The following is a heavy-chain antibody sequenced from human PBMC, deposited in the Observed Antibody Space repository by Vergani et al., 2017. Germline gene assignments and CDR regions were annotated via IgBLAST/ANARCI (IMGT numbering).Heavy chain of an antibody. CDR3: ARGVAAAGYDY. J-gene: IGHJ4*02. V-gene: IGHV4-39*01. CDR1: GGSISSSSYY. Sequence: QLQLQESGPGLVKPSETLSLTCTVSGGSISSSSYYWGWIRQPPGKGLEWIGSIYYSGSTYYNPSLKSRVTISVDTSKNQFSLKLSSVTAADTAVYYCARGVAAAGYDYWGQGTLVTVSS. D-gene: IGHD6-13*01. CDR2: IYYSGST.